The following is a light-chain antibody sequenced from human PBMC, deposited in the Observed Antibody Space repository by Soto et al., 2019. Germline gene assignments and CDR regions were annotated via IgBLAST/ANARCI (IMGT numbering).Light chain of an antibody. CDR1: QSVSSS. V-gene: IGKV3-20*01. Sequence: EIVLTQSPGTLSLSPGERATVSCRASQSVSSSLAWYQQKPGQAPRLLIYGASTRANGIPDRFSGSGSGTDFRLTITRLEPEDFAVYSCQQYGTSPITFGQGTRLEIQ. CDR2: GAS. CDR3: QQYGTSPIT. J-gene: IGKJ5*01.